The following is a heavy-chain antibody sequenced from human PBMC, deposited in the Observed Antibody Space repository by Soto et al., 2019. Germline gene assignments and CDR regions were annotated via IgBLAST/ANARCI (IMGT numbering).Heavy chain of an antibody. CDR3: ATQEVGGTYVYTFDP. Sequence: QLHLRESGPGLVKPSETLSLTCTVSGGSITSSSYYWGWIRQPPGKGLEWIGSIYYSGSTYYNPYLKGRVTISVDTSKNQFSLKLSSVTAADTAVYYCATQEVGGTYVYTFDPWGQGTRVTVSS. V-gene: IGHV4-39*01. J-gene: IGHJ5*02. CDR2: IYYSGST. CDR1: GGSITSSSYY. D-gene: IGHD1-26*01.